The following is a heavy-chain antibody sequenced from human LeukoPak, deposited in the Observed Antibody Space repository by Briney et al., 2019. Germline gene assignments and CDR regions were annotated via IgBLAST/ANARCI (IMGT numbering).Heavy chain of an antibody. J-gene: IGHJ5*02. CDR3: ARGDCSSTSCSSTPKNWFDP. CDR2: ISGSGGTT. Sequence: GGSLRLSWAASGFTFSNYAMSWVRQAPGKGLEWVSAISGSGGTTYYADSVKGRFTISRDNSMNTLYLQMNSLRAEDTAVFYCARGDCSSTSCSSTPKNWFDPWGQGTLVSVSS. D-gene: IGHD2-2*01. V-gene: IGHV3-23*01. CDR1: GFTFSNYA.